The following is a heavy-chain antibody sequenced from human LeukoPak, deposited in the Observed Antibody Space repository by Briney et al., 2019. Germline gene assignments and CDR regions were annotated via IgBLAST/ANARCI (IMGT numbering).Heavy chain of an antibody. V-gene: IGHV3-21*01. CDR3: ARGPYLGAVAGFLDY. J-gene: IGHJ4*02. CDR2: ISDNGRA. CDR1: GFSFTTFA. D-gene: IGHD6-19*01. Sequence: GGSLRLSCAASGFSFTTFAMSWVRQTPGKGLEWVAGISDNGRAFYADSVKGRFTISRDNAKNSLYLQMNSLRAEDTAVYYCARGPYLGAVAGFLDYWGQGTLVTVSS.